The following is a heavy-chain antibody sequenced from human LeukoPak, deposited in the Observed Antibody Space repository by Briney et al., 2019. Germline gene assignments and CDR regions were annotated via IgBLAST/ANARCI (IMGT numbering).Heavy chain of an antibody. CDR1: GFTFDDYA. CDR3: AKGIAADYYYYGMDV. Sequence: GRSLRLSCAASGFTFDDYAMHWVRQAPGKGLEWVSGISWNSSSIGYADSVKGRFTISRDNAKNSLYLQMNSLRVEDTALYYCAKGIAADYYYYGMDVWGQGTTVTVSS. CDR2: ISWNSSSI. V-gene: IGHV3-9*01. J-gene: IGHJ6*02.